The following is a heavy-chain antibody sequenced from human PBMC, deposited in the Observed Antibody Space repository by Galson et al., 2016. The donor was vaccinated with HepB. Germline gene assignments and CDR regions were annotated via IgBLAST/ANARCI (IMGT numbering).Heavy chain of an antibody. J-gene: IGHJ6*02. D-gene: IGHD3-22*01. CDR3: AREKSFYVTSGYSPSYYYYGLDV. Sequence: SVKVSCKASGGTFSSSAISWVRQAPGQGLEWMGGIIPIFAITNYAQKFQGRVTITADESTSTAYMELSSLRSEDTAVYYCAREKSFYVTSGYSPSYYYYGLDVWGQGTTVTVSS. CDR2: IIPIFAIT. V-gene: IGHV1-69*13. CDR1: GGTFSSSA.